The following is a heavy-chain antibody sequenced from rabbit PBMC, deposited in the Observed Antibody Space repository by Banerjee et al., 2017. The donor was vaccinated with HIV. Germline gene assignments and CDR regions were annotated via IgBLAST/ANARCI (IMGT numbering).Heavy chain of an antibody. CDR3: ARQYADGSGIFKL. CDR1: GSTLTRYY. V-gene: IGHV1S45*01. CDR2: INSNTGNT. Sequence: QEQLEESGGDLVKPEGSLTLTCTASGSTLTRYYICWVRQAPGKGLEWIACINSNTGNTVYASWAKGPFTISKTSSTTVTLQMTSLTAADTATYFCARQYADGSGIFKLWGPGTLVTVS. D-gene: IGHD8-1*01. J-gene: IGHJ4*01.